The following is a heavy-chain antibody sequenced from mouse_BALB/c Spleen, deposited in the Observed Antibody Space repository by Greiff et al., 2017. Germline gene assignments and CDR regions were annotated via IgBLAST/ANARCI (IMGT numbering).Heavy chain of an antibody. CDR2: ISCYNGAT. CDR1: GYSFTGYY. J-gene: IGHJ4*01. CDR3: ARRRENGYYVDYAMDY. D-gene: IGHD2-3*01. V-gene: IGHV1S34*01. Sequence: LVKTGASVKISCKASGYSFTGYYMHWVKQSHGKSLEWIGYISCYNGATSYNQKFKGKATFTVDTSSSTAYMRFNSLTSEDSAVYYCARRRENGYYVDYAMDYWGQGTSVTVSS.